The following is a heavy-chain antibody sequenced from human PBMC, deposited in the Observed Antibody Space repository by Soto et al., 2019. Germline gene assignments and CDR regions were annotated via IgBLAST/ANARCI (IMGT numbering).Heavy chain of an antibody. Sequence: GGSLRLSCAASGFTFGDYEMSWIRQAPGKGLEWVAFLSRSGGKIYYADSVRGRFSISRDNAKNSLYLQMTSLGVEDTAAYFFARSSGWYEADAFDIWGRGTMVTVSS. D-gene: IGHD6-19*01. CDR2: LSRSGGKI. V-gene: IGHV3-11*01. CDR3: ARSSGWYEADAFDI. CDR1: GFTFGDYE. J-gene: IGHJ3*02.